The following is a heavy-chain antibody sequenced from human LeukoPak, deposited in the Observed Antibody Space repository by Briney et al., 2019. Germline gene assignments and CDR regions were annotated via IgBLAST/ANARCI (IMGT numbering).Heavy chain of an antibody. CDR3: ARARITIFGVVIMFGYYFDY. CDR2: INHSGSN. Sequence: KPSETLSLTCAVYGGSFSGYYWSWIRQPPGKGLEWIGEINHSGSNNYNPSLKSRVTISVDTSKNQFSLKLSSVTAADTAVYYWARARITIFGVVIMFGYYFDYWGQGTLVTVSS. CDR1: GGSFSGYY. D-gene: IGHD3-3*01. V-gene: IGHV4-34*01. J-gene: IGHJ4*02.